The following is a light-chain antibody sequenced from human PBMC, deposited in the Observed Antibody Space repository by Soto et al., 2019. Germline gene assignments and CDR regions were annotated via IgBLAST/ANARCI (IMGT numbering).Light chain of an antibody. CDR1: STDFVSYNR. CDR2: EVS. CDR3: SLYTSENAYV. V-gene: IGLV2-18*01. J-gene: IGLJ1*01. Sequence: QSGLTQPPSVSGSPGQSVTISSTGTSTDFVSYNRVSWYQQPPGTAPKLMIYEVSKRPSGVPDRFSGSKSGNTASLTISGLQAADEADYYCSLYTSENAYVFGTGTKLTVL.